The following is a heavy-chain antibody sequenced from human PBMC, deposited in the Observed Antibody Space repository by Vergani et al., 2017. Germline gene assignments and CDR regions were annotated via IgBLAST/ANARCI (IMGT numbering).Heavy chain of an antibody. CDR1: GFTFSSYS. CDR2: ISSSSSPI. V-gene: IGHV3-48*01. CDR3: VKDHMGASFVGTSHNDY. J-gene: IGHJ4*02. Sequence: EVQLVESGGGLVQRGGSLRLSCAASGFTFSSYSMNWVRQAPGKGLEWVSYISSSSSPIYYADSVQGRFTISRDNAKNSLYLQMNSLRAEDTAVYYCVKDHMGASFVGTSHNDYWSQGTLVTVSS. D-gene: IGHD1-26*01.